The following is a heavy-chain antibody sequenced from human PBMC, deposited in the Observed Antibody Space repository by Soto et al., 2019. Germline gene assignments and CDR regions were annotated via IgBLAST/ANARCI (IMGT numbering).Heavy chain of an antibody. CDR1: VETFSGDL. V-gene: IGHV1-69*04. J-gene: IGHJ4*02. CDR2: IIPILGIA. Sequence: SVKVCWKSVVETFSGDLVGWVRQAHGQGLEWMGRIIPILGIANYAQKFQGRVTITADKSTSTAYMELSSLRSEDTAVYYCARVAADYGDYFFDYWGQGTLVTVSS. D-gene: IGHD4-17*01. CDR3: ARVAADYGDYFFDY.